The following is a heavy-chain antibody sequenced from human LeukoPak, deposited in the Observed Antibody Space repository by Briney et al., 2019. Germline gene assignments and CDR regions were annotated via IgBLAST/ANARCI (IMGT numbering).Heavy chain of an antibody. J-gene: IGHJ5*02. D-gene: IGHD4-17*01. CDR3: AKSGHYGDYPSHRRFDP. CDR2: ISGSGGST. CDR1: GFTFSSYA. V-gene: IGHV3-23*01. Sequence: PGGSLRLSCAASGFTFSSYAMSWVRQAPGKGLEWVSAISGSGGSTYYADSVKGRFTISRDNSKNTLYLQMNSLRAEDTAVYYCAKSGHYGDYPSHRRFDPWGQGTLVTVSS.